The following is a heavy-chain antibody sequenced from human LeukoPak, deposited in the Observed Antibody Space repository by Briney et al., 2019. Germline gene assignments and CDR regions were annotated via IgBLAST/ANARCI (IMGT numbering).Heavy chain of an antibody. CDR3: ARDSGGYYYYGMDV. CDR2: ISWNNNSI. V-gene: IGHV3-9*01. D-gene: IGHD3-16*01. CDR1: GFNFDEYT. J-gene: IGHJ6*02. Sequence: PGRSLRLSCAASGFNFDEYTMHWVRQAPGKGLEWVSGISWNNNSIGYAYSVKGRFTISRDNSKKTLYLQMNSLRAEDTAVYYCARDSGGYYYYGMDVWGQGTTVTVSS.